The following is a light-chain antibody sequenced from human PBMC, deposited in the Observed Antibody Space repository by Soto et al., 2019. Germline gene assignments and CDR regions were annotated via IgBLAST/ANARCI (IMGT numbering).Light chain of an antibody. V-gene: IGKV1-5*03. J-gene: IGKJ1*01. CDR1: QSISSW. CDR2: KAS. Sequence: DIQMTQSPSTLSASVGDRFTISCRASQSISSWLAWYQQKPGKAPKLLIYKASTLKSGVPSRFSGRGSGTEFTLTISSLQPDDFATYYCQHYNSYSEAFGQGTKVDIK. CDR3: QHYNSYSEA.